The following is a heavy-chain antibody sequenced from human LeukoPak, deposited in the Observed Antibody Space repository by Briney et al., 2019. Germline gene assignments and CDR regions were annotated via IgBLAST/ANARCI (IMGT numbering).Heavy chain of an antibody. D-gene: IGHD2-2*01. J-gene: IGHJ3*01. V-gene: IGHV3-30*04. CDR2: MSMDGSQQ. Sequence: GRSLRLPCAASGFRFNGYAMHWVRQPPGTGLEWVAVMSMDGSQQYYADSVKGRFTISRDNSKNTLYLQMNSLRSEDTSVYYCAREVYSYALDALDLWGQGTMVTVSS. CDR1: GFRFNGYA. CDR3: AREVYSYALDALDL.